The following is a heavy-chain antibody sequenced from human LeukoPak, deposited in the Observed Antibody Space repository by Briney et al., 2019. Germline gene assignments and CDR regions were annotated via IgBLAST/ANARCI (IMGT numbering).Heavy chain of an antibody. Sequence: SETLSLTCAVYGGSFSGYYWSWIRQPPGKGLEWIGEINHSGSTNYNPSLKSRVTISVDTSKNQFSLKLRAVTAADTAVYYCARRVGSSDCFDYWGQGTLVTVSS. CDR1: GGSFSGYY. D-gene: IGHD6-6*01. CDR3: ARRVGSSDCFDY. J-gene: IGHJ4*02. CDR2: INHSGST. V-gene: IGHV4-34*01.